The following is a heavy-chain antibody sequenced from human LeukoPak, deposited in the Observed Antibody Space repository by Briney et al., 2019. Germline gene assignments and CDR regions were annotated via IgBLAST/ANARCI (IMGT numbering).Heavy chain of an antibody. CDR1: GGTFSSYA. Sequence: ASVKVSCKASGGTFSSYAISWVRQAPGQGLEWMGGIIPIFGTANYAQKFQGRVTITADESMSTAYMELSSLRSEDTAVYYCARSRGDYYDSSGYYDYWGRGTLVTVSS. J-gene: IGHJ4*02. V-gene: IGHV1-69*13. CDR2: IIPIFGTA. CDR3: ARSRGDYYDSSGYYDY. D-gene: IGHD3-22*01.